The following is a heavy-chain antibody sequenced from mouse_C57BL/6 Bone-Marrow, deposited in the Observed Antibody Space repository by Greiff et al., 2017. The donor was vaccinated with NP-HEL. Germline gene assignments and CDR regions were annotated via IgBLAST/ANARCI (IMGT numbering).Heavy chain of an antibody. CDR2: IHPNSGSP. V-gene: IGHV1-64*01. CDR1: GYTFTSYW. CDR3: EIDYYGSSPFAY. D-gene: IGHD1-1*01. Sequence: QVQLQQPGAELVKPGASVKLSCKASGYTFTSYWLHWVQQRPGQGLEWIGMIHPNSGSPNYNETFQSKATLTVNKSSSTAYMKRRSLKSEDSSVYYCEIDYYGSSPFAYWGKGILVTVSA. J-gene: IGHJ3*01.